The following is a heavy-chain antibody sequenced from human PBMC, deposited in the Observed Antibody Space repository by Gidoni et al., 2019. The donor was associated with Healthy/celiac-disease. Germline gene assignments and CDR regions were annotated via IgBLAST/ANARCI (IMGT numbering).Heavy chain of an antibody. CDR3: ARAGGDGNGSDFDN. CDR1: RGPFSSYA. V-gene: IGHV1-69*04. J-gene: IGHJ4*02. CDR2: IIPIPSIE. D-gene: IGHD3-10*01. Sequence: QVQLVQSGAEVKKPGSSVKVSCKASRGPFSSYAISWVRQAPGHGLGWMGKIIPIPSIENYAQKIQGRITITENKTTSSAYKGMSRMGAEKTAEYCGARAGGDGNGSDFDNWGQGTLVTVSS.